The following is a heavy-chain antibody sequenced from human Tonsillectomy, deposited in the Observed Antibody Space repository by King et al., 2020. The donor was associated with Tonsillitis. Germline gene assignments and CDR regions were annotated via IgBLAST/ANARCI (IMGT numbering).Heavy chain of an antibody. D-gene: IGHD2-21*02. Sequence: VQLQESGPGLVKPSETLSLTCTVSGGSISSYYWSWIRQPPGKGLEWIGYIYYSGSTNYNPSLKSRVTISVDTSKNQFSLKLSSVTAADTAVYYCARQERVRLLQSTWYFDYWGQGTLVTVSS. CDR3: ARQERVRLLQSTWYFDY. CDR2: IYYSGST. CDR1: GGSISSYY. J-gene: IGHJ4*02. V-gene: IGHV4-59*08.